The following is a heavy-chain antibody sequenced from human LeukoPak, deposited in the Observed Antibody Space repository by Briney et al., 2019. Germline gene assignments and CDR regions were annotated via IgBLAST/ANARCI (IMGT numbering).Heavy chain of an antibody. D-gene: IGHD3-10*01. Sequence: ASVKVSCKASGYTFTSYGITWVRQAPGQGLEWMGWISAYNGDTNYAQKFQGRVTMTRDTSISTAYMELSRLRSDDTAVYYCAAGLGDPKVDYWGQGTLVTVSS. CDR3: AAGLGDPKVDY. CDR1: GYTFTSYG. CDR2: ISAYNGDT. V-gene: IGHV1-18*01. J-gene: IGHJ4*02.